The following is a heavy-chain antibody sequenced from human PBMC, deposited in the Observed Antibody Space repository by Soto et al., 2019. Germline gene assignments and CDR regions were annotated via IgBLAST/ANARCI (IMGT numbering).Heavy chain of an antibody. V-gene: IGHV5-51*01. CDR2: IYPGDSDT. Sequence: GESLKISCKGSGYSFTSYWIGWVRQMPGKGLEWMGIIYPGDSDTRYSPSFQGQVTISADKSISTSYLQWSSLKASDTAMYYCARIRDDYGGAHDYWGQGTLVTVSS. J-gene: IGHJ4*02. CDR1: GYSFTSYW. D-gene: IGHD4-17*01. CDR3: ARIRDDYGGAHDY.